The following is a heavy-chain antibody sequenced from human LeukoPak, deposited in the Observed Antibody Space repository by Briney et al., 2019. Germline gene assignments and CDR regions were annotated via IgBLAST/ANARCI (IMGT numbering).Heavy chain of an antibody. CDR2: IYAAGST. V-gene: IGHV3-53*04. J-gene: IGHJ6*02. D-gene: IGHD1-1*01. CDR1: GFTVSSNY. CDR3: ARARTGTVGMDV. Sequence: PGGSLRLSCATSGFTVSSNYVSWVRQAPGRGLEWVSVIYAAGSTYYADSVKGRFTISRHNSKNTLSLQMNSLRTEDTAVYYCARARTGTVGMDVWGQGTTVTVSS.